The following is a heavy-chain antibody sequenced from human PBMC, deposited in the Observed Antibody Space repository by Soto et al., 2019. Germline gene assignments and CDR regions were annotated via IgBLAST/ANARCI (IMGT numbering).Heavy chain of an antibody. D-gene: IGHD6-19*01. Sequence: QVQLVESGGGVVQPGRSLRLSCAASGFTFSSYGMHWVRQAPSKGLEWVAVISYYGNNEYYADSVRGRFTISRDNSKNTLYLQMNSLRAEDTAVYYCAKDRSSYSSGWYASYLDYWGQGTLVTVSS. V-gene: IGHV3-30*18. J-gene: IGHJ4*02. CDR1: GFTFSSYG. CDR3: AKDRSSYSSGWYASYLDY. CDR2: ISYYGNNE.